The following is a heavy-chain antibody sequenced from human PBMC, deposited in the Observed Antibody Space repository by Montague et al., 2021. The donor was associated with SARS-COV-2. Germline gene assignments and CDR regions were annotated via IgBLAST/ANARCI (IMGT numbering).Heavy chain of an antibody. CDR2: ISHSGST. V-gene: IGHV4-34*01. CDR3: ARVTYRLLFVPRYYGMDV. Sequence: SETLSLTCAVYGGSLSGYYCSWIRQPPGEGLGWIAEISHSGSTSYNPSLKSRVTITVATSKNQISLKLSSATAADTAVYYCARVTYRLLFVPRYYGMDVWGQGTTVTVSS. J-gene: IGHJ6*02. D-gene: IGHD2-2*01. CDR1: GGSLSGYY.